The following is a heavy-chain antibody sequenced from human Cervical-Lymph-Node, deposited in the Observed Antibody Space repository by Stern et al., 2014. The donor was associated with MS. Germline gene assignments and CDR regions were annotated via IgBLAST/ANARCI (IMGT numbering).Heavy chain of an antibody. Sequence: QLQLQESGPGLVKPSQTLSLTCAVTGGSISIAEYYWSWIRQSPGKGLEWIGNIHNSGTTYYNPSLKSRVTISVDTSKNQFSLKLRSVTAADTAVYYCSRDADGYSLVFGYWGRGTLVTVSS. CDR3: SRDADGYSLVFGY. D-gene: IGHD5-24*01. CDR2: IHNSGTT. V-gene: IGHV4-30-4*01. J-gene: IGHJ4*02. CDR1: GGSISIAEYY.